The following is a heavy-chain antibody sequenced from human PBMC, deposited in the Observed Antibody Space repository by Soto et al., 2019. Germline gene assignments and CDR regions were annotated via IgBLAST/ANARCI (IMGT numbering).Heavy chain of an antibody. J-gene: IGHJ4*02. CDR2: ISGSGGST. D-gene: IGHD4-17*01. V-gene: IGHV3-23*01. Sequence: EVQLLESGGGLVQPGGSLRLSCAASGFTFSSDAMSWVRQAPGKGLAWVSAISGSGGSTYYADSVKGRFTISRDNSKNTLYLQMNSLRAEDTAVYYCAKDTVTTELTYYFDYWGQGTLVTVSS. CDR3: AKDTVTTELTYYFDY. CDR1: GFTFSSDA.